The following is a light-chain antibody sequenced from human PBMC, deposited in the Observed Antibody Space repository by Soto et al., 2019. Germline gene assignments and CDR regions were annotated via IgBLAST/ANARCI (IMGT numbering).Light chain of an antibody. CDR1: QSVNSY. Sequence: EIVLTQSPATWSGSTGHRATLSCXASQSVNSYLTWFQQKPGQAPRLLIFDASDRPTDIPARFSGSGSGTDFTLTISSLEPEDFAVYYCQQRSNWPITFGQGTRLEIK. V-gene: IGKV3-11*01. CDR3: QQRSNWPIT. J-gene: IGKJ5*01. CDR2: DAS.